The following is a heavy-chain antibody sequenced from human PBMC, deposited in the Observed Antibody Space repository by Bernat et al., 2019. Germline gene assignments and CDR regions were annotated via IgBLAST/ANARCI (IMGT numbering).Heavy chain of an antibody. CDR2: SRSKANSYAT. D-gene: IGHD2-2*03. J-gene: IGHJ4*02. V-gene: IGHV3-73*02. Sequence: EVQLVESGGGLVQPGGSLKLSCAASGFTFSGSAMHWVRQASGKGLEWVGRSRSKANSYATADAASVKGRFTISRDDSKNTAYLQMNRLKTEETAVYYCTRLDIVVVPAGVEDYWGQGTLVTVSS. CDR3: TRLDIVVVPAGVEDY. CDR1: GFTFSGSA.